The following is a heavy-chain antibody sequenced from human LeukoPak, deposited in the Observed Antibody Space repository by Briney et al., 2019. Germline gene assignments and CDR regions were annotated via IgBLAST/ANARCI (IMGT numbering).Heavy chain of an antibody. CDR1: GFTFSSYG. J-gene: IGHJ6*03. CDR3: AKDPSNLYYYMDV. CDR2: ISGSGGST. D-gene: IGHD2-8*01. Sequence: PGGTLRLSCAASGFTFSSYGMSWVRQAPGKGLEWVSAISGSGGSTYYADSVRGRFTISRDNSKNTLYLQMNSLRAEDTAVYYCAKDPSNLYYYMDVWGKGTTVTISS. V-gene: IGHV3-23*01.